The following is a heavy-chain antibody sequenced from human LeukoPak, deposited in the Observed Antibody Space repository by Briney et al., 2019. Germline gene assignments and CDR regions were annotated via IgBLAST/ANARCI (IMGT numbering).Heavy chain of an antibody. CDR2: ISSSSDNI. D-gene: IGHD5-12*01. V-gene: IGHV3-48*04. CDR3: ARGPKWLSPPGFPDY. Sequence: GGSLRLSCAASGFTFSSYVMNWVRQVPGKGLEWVSYISSSSDNIYYADSVEGRFTISRDNAKNSLYLQMDILRPEDTAMYYCARGPKWLSPPGFPDYWGQGTLVTVSS. CDR1: GFTFSSYV. J-gene: IGHJ4*02.